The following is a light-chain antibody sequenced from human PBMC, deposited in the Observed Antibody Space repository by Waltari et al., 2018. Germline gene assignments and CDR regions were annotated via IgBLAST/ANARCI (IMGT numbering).Light chain of an antibody. CDR2: AAS. CDR1: QGISSY. J-gene: IGKJ2*01. V-gene: IGKV1-9*01. Sequence: DIQLTQSPSFLSASVGDRGTITCLDSQGISSYLVWYQQQPGEAPTLLISAASTLQSGVPSRFSGSGSGTEFTLTIRSLQPEDFATYYCQQLNSFPYTFGQGTKLDIK. CDR3: QQLNSFPYT.